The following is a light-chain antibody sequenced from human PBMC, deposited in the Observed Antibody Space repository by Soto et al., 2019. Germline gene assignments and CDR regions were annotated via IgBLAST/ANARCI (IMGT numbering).Light chain of an antibody. CDR2: KAS. J-gene: IGKJ1*01. CDR3: QQYNNWPRT. CDR1: QTISSW. V-gene: IGKV1-5*03. Sequence: DIQMTQSPSTLSGSVGDRVTITCRASQTISSWLAWYQQKPGKAPKLLIYKASTLKSGVPSRFSGSGSGTECTLTISSLQPDDFAVYYCQQYNNWPRTFGQGTKVDIK.